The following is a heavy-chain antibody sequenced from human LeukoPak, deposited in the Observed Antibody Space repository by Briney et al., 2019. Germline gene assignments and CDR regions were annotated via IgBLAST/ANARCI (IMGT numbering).Heavy chain of an antibody. J-gene: IGHJ4*02. CDR1: GFSLSNPRMS. CDR2: ISSNDEK. Sequence: SGPTLVNPTVTLTLTCTVSGFSLSNPRMSVSSIRQPPGKALEWLAHISSNDEKSYSTSLKSRLTISQDTSKSQVVLTMTNLDPVDTATYYCARILRDTTYYFDYWGQGTLVTVSS. CDR3: ARILRDTTYYFDY. D-gene: IGHD1-26*01. V-gene: IGHV2-26*01.